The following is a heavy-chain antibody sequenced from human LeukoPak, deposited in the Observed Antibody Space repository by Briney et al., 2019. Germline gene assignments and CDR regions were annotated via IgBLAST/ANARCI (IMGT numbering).Heavy chain of an antibody. V-gene: IGHV4-39*01. CDR1: GGAITNSDYY. D-gene: IGHD1-26*01. Sequence: SETLSLTGTVSGGAITNSDYYWGWIRQAPGKGLEWIGNIYYTGNTFYNPSLKSRVTISLDTSKTQFSLKLISVTAADTAVYYCARYSGSHYAFDVWGQGTVVTVSS. CDR3: ARYSGSHYAFDV. J-gene: IGHJ3*01. CDR2: IYYTGNT.